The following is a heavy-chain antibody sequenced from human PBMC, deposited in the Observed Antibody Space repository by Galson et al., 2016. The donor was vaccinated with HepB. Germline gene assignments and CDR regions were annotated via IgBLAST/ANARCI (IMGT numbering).Heavy chain of an antibody. V-gene: IGHV3-21*06. J-gene: IGHJ4*02. Sequence: SLRLSCAASGFTFSSYSMNWVRQAPGMGLEWVSSISSSSSYIYYADSVTGRFTISRDNAKNSLYLQMNSLRAEDTAVYYCASHYDILTGYFYGYYFDYWGQGTLVTVSS. D-gene: IGHD3-9*01. CDR3: ASHYDILTGYFYGYYFDY. CDR1: GFTFSSYS. CDR2: ISSSSSYI.